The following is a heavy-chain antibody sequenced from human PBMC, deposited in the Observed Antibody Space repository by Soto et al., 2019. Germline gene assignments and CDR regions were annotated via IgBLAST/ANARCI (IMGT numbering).Heavy chain of an antibody. V-gene: IGHV3-23*01. CDR1: GFTFSSYA. CDR2: ISGSGGST. CDR3: AKDRRDYEDNDAFDI. J-gene: IGHJ3*02. Sequence: GGSLRLSCVASGFTFSSYAMSWVRQAPGKGLEWVSAISGSGGSTYYADSVKGRFTISRDNSKNTLYLQMNSLRAEDTAVYYCAKDRRDYEDNDAFDIWGQGTMVTVSS. D-gene: IGHD4-17*01.